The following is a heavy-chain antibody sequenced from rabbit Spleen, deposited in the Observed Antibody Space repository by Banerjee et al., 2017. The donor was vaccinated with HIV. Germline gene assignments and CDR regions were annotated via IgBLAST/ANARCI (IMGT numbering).Heavy chain of an antibody. CDR2: IYADSSGST. Sequence: QSLEESGGDLVKPEGSLTLTCTASGFSLSSSYYMCWVRQAPGQGLECIACIYADSSGSTYYASWAKGRFTISKTSSTTVTLEMTSLTAADTATYFCARGSAAMTMVITGYYLNLWGPGTLVTVS. D-gene: IGHD2-1*01. V-gene: IGHV1S40*01. J-gene: IGHJ4*01. CDR3: ARGSAAMTMVITGYYLNL. CDR1: GFSLSSSYY.